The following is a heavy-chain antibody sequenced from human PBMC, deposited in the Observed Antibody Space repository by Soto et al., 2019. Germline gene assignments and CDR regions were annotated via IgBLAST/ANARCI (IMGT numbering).Heavy chain of an antibody. J-gene: IGHJ2*01. CDR2: ISGGGDAT. CDR3: ARKVVGSTSRPDYWYFDL. Sequence: EVQLLESGGDSVQPGGSVRLSCAGSGFTFINYAMNWVRQAPGKGLEWVSTISGGGDATSFADSVRGRFTFSRGNSKNTVTLQMNSLGVDDTAVYYCARKVVGSTSRPDYWYFDLWGRGTLVTVSS. V-gene: IGHV3-23*01. CDR1: GFTFINYA. D-gene: IGHD2-21*01.